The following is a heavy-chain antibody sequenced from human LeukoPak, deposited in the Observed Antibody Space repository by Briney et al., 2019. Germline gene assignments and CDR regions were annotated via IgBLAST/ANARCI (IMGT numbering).Heavy chain of an antibody. CDR3: ARDYYDRNWFDP. CDR2: IYSGGST. J-gene: IGHJ5*02. Sequence: QPGGSLRLSCAASGFTFSSYGMHWVRQAPGKGLEWVSVIYSGGSTYYADSVKGRFTISRENSKNTLYLQMNSLRAEDTAVYYCARDYYDRNWFDPWGQGTLVTVSP. V-gene: IGHV3-NL1*01. CDR1: GFTFSSYG. D-gene: IGHD3-3*01.